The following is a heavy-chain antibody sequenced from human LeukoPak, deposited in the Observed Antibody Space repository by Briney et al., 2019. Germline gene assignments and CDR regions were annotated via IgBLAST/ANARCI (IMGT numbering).Heavy chain of an antibody. CDR1: GYSISSGYY. Sequence: PSETLSLTCAVSGYSISSGYYWGWIRQPPGKGLEWIGSIYHSGSTYYNPSLKSRVTISVDTSKNQSSLKVTSVTAADTAVYYCARRTGSGSYYVDFWGQGTVVTVSS. J-gene: IGHJ4*02. D-gene: IGHD3-10*01. V-gene: IGHV4-38-2*01. CDR3: ARRTGSGSYYVDF. CDR2: IYHSGST.